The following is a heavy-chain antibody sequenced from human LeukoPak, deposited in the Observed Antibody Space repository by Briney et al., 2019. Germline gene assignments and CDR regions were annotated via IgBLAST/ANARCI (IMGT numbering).Heavy chain of an antibody. J-gene: IGHJ4*02. D-gene: IGHD2-2*01. CDR2: ISGSGYYS. CDR1: EFTFDNYA. V-gene: IGHV3-23*01. Sequence: GGSLRLSCAASEFTFDNYAMSWVRQAPGKGLEWVSVISGSGYYSYYADSVKGRFTVSRDNSKNTLYLQMNSLRAEDTAVYYCARAVYQERGFVALPLYYFDYWGQGTLVTVSS. CDR3: ARAVYQERGFVALPLYYFDY.